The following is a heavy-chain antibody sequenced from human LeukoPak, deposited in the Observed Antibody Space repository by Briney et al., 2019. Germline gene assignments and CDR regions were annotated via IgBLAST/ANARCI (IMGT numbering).Heavy chain of an antibody. Sequence: GGSLRLSCVGSGFTFSNYWMSWVRQAPGTGLEWVASIRQDGNEKYSVDSVKGRFTISRENGKNSLYLQMNSLRADDTAVYYCARERGYCSGGSCFPPDYWGQGTLVTVSS. V-gene: IGHV3-7*01. J-gene: IGHJ4*02. CDR2: IRQDGNEK. D-gene: IGHD2-15*01. CDR1: GFTFSNYW. CDR3: ARERGYCSGGSCFPPDY.